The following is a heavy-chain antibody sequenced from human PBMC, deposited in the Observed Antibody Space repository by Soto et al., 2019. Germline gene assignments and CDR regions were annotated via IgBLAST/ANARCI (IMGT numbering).Heavy chain of an antibody. CDR1: GYTFTSYG. V-gene: IGHV1-18*01. J-gene: IGHJ4*02. CDR3: ASGWFGEFVYQFDY. D-gene: IGHD3-10*01. Sequence: GASVKVSCKPSGYTFTSYGITWVRQAPGQGLEWMGWISAYNGNTNYAQKFQGRVTMTTDTSTSTAYMELRSLGPDDTAVYYCASGWFGEFVYQFDYWGQGTLVTVSS. CDR2: ISAYNGNT.